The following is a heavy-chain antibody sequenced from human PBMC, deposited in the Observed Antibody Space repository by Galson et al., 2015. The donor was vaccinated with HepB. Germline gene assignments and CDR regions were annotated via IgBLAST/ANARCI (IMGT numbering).Heavy chain of an antibody. CDR3: AYAYCGGDRYAPRGAFDI. D-gene: IGHD2-21*02. V-gene: IGHV1-46*01. CDR1: DYTFTRYF. Sequence: SVKVSCKAPDYTFTRYFMHWVRQAPGQGLEWMAMISPLNGKTTDAQKFQGRVTMTRDTSTSTIYMELSSLRSEDTAVYYCAYAYCGGDRYAPRGAFDIWGQGTMVTVSS. CDR2: ISPLNGKT. J-gene: IGHJ3*02.